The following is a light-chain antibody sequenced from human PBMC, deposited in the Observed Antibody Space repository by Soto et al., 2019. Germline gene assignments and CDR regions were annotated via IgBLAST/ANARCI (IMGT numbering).Light chain of an antibody. CDR3: MQALQTPRT. Sequence: DIVMTQSPLSLPVTPGEPASISCRSSQSLLHSNGNNYLEWYLQKPGQSPQLLIYLGSSRASGVPDRFSGSRSGTDFTLKIRRVEAEDVGVYYCMQALQTPRTFGQGTKVEIK. CDR1: QSLLHSNGNNY. V-gene: IGKV2-28*01. CDR2: LGS. J-gene: IGKJ1*01.